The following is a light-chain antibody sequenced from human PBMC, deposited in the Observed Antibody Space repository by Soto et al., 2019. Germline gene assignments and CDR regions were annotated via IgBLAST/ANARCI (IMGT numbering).Light chain of an antibody. CDR3: CSYAGAYTGV. V-gene: IGLV2-11*01. CDR1: SSDVGRYSY. J-gene: IGLJ1*01. CDR2: DVS. Sequence: QSVLTQPRPVSGSPGQSVSISCTGNSSDVGRYSYVSWYQQHPGKAPKLMIYDVSERPSGVPDRFSGSKSGNTASLTISGLQAEDEADYYCCSYAGAYTGVFGTGTKVTVL.